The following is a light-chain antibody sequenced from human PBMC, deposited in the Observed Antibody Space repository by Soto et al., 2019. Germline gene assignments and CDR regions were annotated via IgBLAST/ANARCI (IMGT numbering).Light chain of an antibody. CDR1: ISDIGSYNY. CDR2: DVS. V-gene: IGLV2-14*01. Sequence: QSALTQPASVSGSPGQSITIPCTGTISDIGSYNYVSWYQQHPGKAPKLMIYDVSNRPSGISNRFSGSKSGNTASLTISGLQAEDEADYYCNSYTSSSTFVFGTGTKLTVL. CDR3: NSYTSSSTFV. J-gene: IGLJ1*01.